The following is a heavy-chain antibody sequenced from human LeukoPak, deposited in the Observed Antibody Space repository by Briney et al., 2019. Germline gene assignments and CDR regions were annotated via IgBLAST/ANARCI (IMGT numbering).Heavy chain of an antibody. CDR3: ARDLYGDSPFDY. D-gene: IGHD4-17*01. CDR2: IIPIFGTA. Sequence: SVKVSCKASGGTFSSYAISWVRQAPGQGLEWMGGIIPIFGTANYAQKFQGRVTITADESTSTAYMELSSLRSEDTAVYYCARDLYGDSPFDYWGQGTLVTVSS. V-gene: IGHV1-69*13. J-gene: IGHJ4*02. CDR1: GGTFSSYA.